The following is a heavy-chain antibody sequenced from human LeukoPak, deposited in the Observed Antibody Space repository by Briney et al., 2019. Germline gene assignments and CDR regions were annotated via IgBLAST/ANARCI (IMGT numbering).Heavy chain of an antibody. CDR1: GYTFTNND. V-gene: IGHV1-8*01. CDR3: ARASQLRLGDLPLHYYYYYMDV. J-gene: IGHJ6*03. CDR2: MNPNSGDT. D-gene: IGHD3-16*01. Sequence: GASVKVSCKASGYTFTNNDINWVRQATGQGLEWMGWMNPNSGDTGSAQKFQGRVTMTRDTSINTAYMELSSLRSEDTAVYFCARASQLRLGDLPLHYYYYYMDVWGEGTTVTVSS.